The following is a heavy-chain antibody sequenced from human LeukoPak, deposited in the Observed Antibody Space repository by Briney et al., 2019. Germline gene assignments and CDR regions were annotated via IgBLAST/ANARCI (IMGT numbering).Heavy chain of an antibody. CDR3: ARAGGFTMVRGAVNNWFDP. CDR2: IYYSGST. D-gene: IGHD3-10*01. Sequence: SETLSLTCTVSGGSLSSNSYYWGWIRQPPGKGLEWIGSIYYSGSTYYNPSLKSRVSVSVDTSKNQFSLKLSSVTAADTAVYYCARAGGFTMVRGAVNNWFDPWGQGTLVTVSS. CDR1: GGSLSSNSYY. V-gene: IGHV4-39*07. J-gene: IGHJ5*02.